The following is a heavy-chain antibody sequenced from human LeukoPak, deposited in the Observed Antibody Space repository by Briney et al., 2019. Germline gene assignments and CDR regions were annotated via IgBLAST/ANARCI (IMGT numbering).Heavy chain of an antibody. J-gene: IGHJ4*02. CDR1: GGSISSYY. D-gene: IGHD3-9*01. CDR3: ARGLEYDILTGSEYYFDY. Sequence: SETLSLTCTVSGGSISSYYWSWIRQPPGKGLEWIGYIYYSGSTNYNPSLKSRVTISVDTSKNQFSLKLSSVTAVDTAVYYCARGLEYDILTGSEYYFDYWGQGTLVTVSS. V-gene: IGHV4-59*01. CDR2: IYYSGST.